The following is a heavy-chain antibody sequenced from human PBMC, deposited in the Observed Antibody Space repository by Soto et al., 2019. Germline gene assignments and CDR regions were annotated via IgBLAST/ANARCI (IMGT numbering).Heavy chain of an antibody. Sequence: QVQLVQSGAEVKKPGSSVKVSCKASGGTFSSYAISWVRQAPGQGLEWMGGIIPIFGTANYAQKFQGRVTITADESTSTAYMELSSLRSEDTAVYYCARSYYYDSSGYYSYFQHWGQGTLVTVSS. CDR1: GGTFSSYA. D-gene: IGHD3-22*01. CDR2: IIPIFGTA. CDR3: ARSYYYDSSGYYSYFQH. J-gene: IGHJ1*01. V-gene: IGHV1-69*12.